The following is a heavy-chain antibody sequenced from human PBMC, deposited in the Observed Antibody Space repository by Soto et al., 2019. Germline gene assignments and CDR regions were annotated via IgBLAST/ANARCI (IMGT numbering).Heavy chain of an antibody. Sequence: QVQLVESGGGVVQPGRSLRLSCAASGFTLSSCGMHWVRQAPGKGLEWVAVISYDGSNKYYADSVKGRFTISRDNSKSTRYLQMNSLRTEDTAVYYCACPEDQASGEGADYWGQGTLVTVSS. CDR2: ISYDGSNK. V-gene: IGHV3-30*03. D-gene: IGHD6-19*01. J-gene: IGHJ4*02. CDR1: GFTLSSCG. CDR3: ACPEDQASGEGADY.